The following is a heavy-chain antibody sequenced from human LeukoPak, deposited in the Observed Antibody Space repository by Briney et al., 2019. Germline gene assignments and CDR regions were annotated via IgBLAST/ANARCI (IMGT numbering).Heavy chain of an antibody. D-gene: IGHD5-24*01. V-gene: IGHV4-34*01. CDR1: GGSFSGYY. CDR2: INHSGST. J-gene: IGHJ4*02. CDR3: ARARVRWLPYYFDY. Sequence: SETLSLTCAVYGGSFSGYYWSWIRQPPGKGLEWIGEINHSGSTNYNPSLKSRVTISVDTSKNQFSLELSSVTAADTAVYYCARARVRWLPYYFDYWGQGTLVTVSS.